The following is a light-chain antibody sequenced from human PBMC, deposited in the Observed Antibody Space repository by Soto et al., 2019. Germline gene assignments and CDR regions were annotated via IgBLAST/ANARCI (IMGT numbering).Light chain of an antibody. CDR2: SNN. V-gene: IGLV1-44*01. J-gene: IGLJ2*01. CDR1: SSNIGSNT. Sequence: QAVVTQPPSASGTPGQRVTISCSGSSSNIGSNTVNWFQQLPGTAPKLLIYSNNQRPSGVPDRFSGSKSGTSASLAISGLQSEDEADYYCAVWDDSLNGVVFGGGTKLTVL. CDR3: AVWDDSLNGVV.